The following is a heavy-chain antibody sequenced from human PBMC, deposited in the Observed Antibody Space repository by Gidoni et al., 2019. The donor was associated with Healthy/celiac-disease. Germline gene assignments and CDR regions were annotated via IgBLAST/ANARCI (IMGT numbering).Heavy chain of an antibody. D-gene: IGHD6-6*01. Sequence: EVQLVESGGGLVQPGGSLRLYCAASGFTFSSYDMHWVRQATGKGLEWVSAIGTAGDTYYPGSVKGRFTISRENAKNSLYLQMNSLRAEDTAVYYCARASGQLVDYWGQGTLVTVSS. J-gene: IGHJ4*02. CDR1: GFTFSSYD. CDR3: ARASGQLVDY. CDR2: IGTAGDT. V-gene: IGHV3-13*01.